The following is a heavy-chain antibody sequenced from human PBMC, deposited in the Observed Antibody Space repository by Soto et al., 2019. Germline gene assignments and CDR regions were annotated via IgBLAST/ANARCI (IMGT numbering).Heavy chain of an antibody. CDR2: IYYSGST. D-gene: IGHD2-2*01. CDR1: GGSISSGGYY. J-gene: IGHJ4*02. Sequence: TLSLTCTVSGGSISSGGYYWSWIRQHPGKGLEWIGYIYYSGSTYYNPSLKSRVTISVDTSKNQFSLKLSSVTAADTAVYYCASTRGCSSTSCYPYWVWGQGTLVTVSS. CDR3: ASTRGCSSTSCYPYWV. V-gene: IGHV4-31*03.